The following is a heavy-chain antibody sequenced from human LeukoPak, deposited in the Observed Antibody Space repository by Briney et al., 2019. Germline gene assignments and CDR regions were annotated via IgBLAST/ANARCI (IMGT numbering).Heavy chain of an antibody. J-gene: IGHJ5*02. CDR1: GGSISSGSYY. Sequence: SETLSLTCTVSGGSISSGSYYWGWIRQPPGKGLEWIGSIYYSGSTYYNPSLKSRVTISVDTSKNQFSLKLSSVTAADTAVYYCARDAYYDSSGYHWGQGTLVTVSS. CDR2: IYYSGST. CDR3: ARDAYYDSSGYH. V-gene: IGHV4-39*07. D-gene: IGHD3-22*01.